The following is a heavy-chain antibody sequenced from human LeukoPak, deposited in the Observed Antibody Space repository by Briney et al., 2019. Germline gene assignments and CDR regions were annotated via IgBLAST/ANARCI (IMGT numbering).Heavy chain of an antibody. D-gene: IGHD3-22*01. Sequence: SETLSLTRTVSGGSISSSSYYWGWIRQPPGKGLEWIGSIYYSGSTYYNPSLKSRVTISVDTSKNQFSLKLSSVTAADTAVYYCASLLLPTYYYDSSGYYYDYWGQGTLVTVSS. J-gene: IGHJ4*02. CDR1: GGSISSSSYY. V-gene: IGHV4-39*01. CDR2: IYYSGST. CDR3: ASLLLPTYYYDSSGYYYDY.